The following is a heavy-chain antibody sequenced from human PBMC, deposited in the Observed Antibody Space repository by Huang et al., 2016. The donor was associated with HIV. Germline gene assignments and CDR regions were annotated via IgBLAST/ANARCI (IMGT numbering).Heavy chain of an antibody. CDR2: INHSGST. V-gene: IGHV4-34*01. CDR1: GGSFSGYY. J-gene: IGHJ3*02. D-gene: IGHD1-1*01. Sequence: QVQLQQWGAGLLKPSETLSLTCAVYGGSFSGYYWSWIRQSPGQGLEWMGEINHSGSTNYNPSLKCRLTRSVDTSKNQFSLKLGSVTAADTAVYYCARERMMSWLDDHDAFDIWGQGTMVTVSS. CDR3: ARERMMSWLDDHDAFDI.